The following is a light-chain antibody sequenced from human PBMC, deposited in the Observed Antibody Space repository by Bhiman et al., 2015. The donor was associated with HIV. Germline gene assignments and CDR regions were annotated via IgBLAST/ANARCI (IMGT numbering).Light chain of an antibody. Sequence: QSVLTQPPSVSAASGQKVTISCSGSSSNIGNNYVSWYHQLPGTAPKLLIYDTNKRPSGIPDRFSGSKSDTSASLAITGLRAVDEADYYCQSYDTTLSGVIFGGGTRLTVL. J-gene: IGLJ2*01. V-gene: IGLV1-51*01. CDR2: DTN. CDR3: QSYDTTLSGVI. CDR1: SSNIGNNY.